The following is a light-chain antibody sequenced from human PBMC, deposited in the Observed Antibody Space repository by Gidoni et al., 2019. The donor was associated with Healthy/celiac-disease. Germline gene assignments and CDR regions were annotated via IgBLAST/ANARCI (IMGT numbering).Light chain of an antibody. V-gene: IGLV2-8*01. Sequence: QSALTQPPSASGSPGQSVTISCTGTSSDVGGYNYVSWYQQHPGKAPKLMIYEVSKRPSGVPDRFCGSKSGNTASRTVSGLQAEDEADYYCSSYAGSNKVFGGGTKLTVL. J-gene: IGLJ3*02. CDR2: EVS. CDR1: SSDVGGYNY. CDR3: SSYAGSNKV.